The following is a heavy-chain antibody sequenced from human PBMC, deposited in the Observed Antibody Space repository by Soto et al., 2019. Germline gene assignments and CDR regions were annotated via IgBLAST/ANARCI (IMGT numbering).Heavy chain of an antibody. CDR3: DTGWVCEEFDI. CDR1: GGTLISFS. V-gene: IGHV1-69*18. CDR2: FSPSIDKI. Sequence: QVQLVQSGPEVKKPGSSVTVSCTASGGTLISFSIYWVRQAPGQGFEWMGSFSPSIDKINYSQKFQDRVTLTADESSNAAYIELSRLRSADAAGYCCDTGWVCEEFDIWSQGTLVTI. J-gene: IGHJ3*02. D-gene: IGHD2-15*01.